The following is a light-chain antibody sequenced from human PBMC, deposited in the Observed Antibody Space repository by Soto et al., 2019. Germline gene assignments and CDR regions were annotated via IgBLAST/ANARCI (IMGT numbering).Light chain of an antibody. V-gene: IGLV1-44*01. J-gene: IGLJ3*02. CDR1: SSNIGGNT. CDR2: SNN. CDR3: AAWDDSLNGGV. Sequence: QSVLTQPPSASGTPGQRVTISCSGSSSNIGGNTVNWYQQLPGMTPKVLIYSNNQRPSGVPDRFSGSKSGTSASLAISGLQSEDEADYYCAAWDDSLNGGVFGGGTKLTVL.